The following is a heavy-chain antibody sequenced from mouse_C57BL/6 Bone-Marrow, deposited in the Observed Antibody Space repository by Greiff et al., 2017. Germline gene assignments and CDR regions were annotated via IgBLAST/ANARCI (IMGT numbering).Heavy chain of an antibody. Sequence: QVHVKQPGAELVKPGASVKLSCKASGYTFTSYWMHWVKQRPGRGLEWIGRIDPTSGGTKYNEKFKSKATLTVDKPSSTAYMQLSSLTSEDSAVYYCARKRTGKGYFDVWGTGTTVTVSS. CDR3: ARKRTGKGYFDV. CDR1: GYTFTSYW. CDR2: IDPTSGGT. D-gene: IGHD4-1*01. J-gene: IGHJ1*03. V-gene: IGHV1-72*01.